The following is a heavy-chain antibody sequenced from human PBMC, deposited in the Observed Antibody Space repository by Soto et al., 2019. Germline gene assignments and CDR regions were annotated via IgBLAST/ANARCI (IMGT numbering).Heavy chain of an antibody. J-gene: IGHJ4*02. V-gene: IGHV1-3*01. D-gene: IGHD1-1*01. CDR1: GYTFSNYA. CDR3: ARGGTQLWFDF. Sequence: QVQLVQSGAEVKKPGASVKVSCKASGYTFSNYAVHWVRQAPGQRLEWMGWINVGNGNTKCSQKFQGRVTITRDTSASTAYMELSSLSFEDTAVYYCARGGTQLWFDFWGQGTLVTVSS. CDR2: INVGNGNT.